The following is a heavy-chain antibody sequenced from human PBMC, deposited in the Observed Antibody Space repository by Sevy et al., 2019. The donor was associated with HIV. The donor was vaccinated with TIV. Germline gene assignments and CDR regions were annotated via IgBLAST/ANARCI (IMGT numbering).Heavy chain of an antibody. CDR3: TRDMYGIDY. V-gene: IGHV3-74*01. Sequence: SLRLSCADSGFTFTNYWMHWVRQAPGKGLVWVSRVDNDGSGTNYADSVKGRFTISRDNAKNTVYLQMNSLRAEDTAVYYCTRDMYGIDYWGQGTLVTVSS. D-gene: IGHD2-8*01. J-gene: IGHJ4*02. CDR2: VDNDGSGT. CDR1: GFTFTNYW.